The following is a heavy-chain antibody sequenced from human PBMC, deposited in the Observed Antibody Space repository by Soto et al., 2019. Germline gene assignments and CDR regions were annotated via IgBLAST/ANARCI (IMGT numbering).Heavy chain of an antibody. D-gene: IGHD6-19*01. V-gene: IGHV4-31*03. Sequence: SETLSLTCTVSGGSLSSGGYYWSWIRQHPGKGLEWIGYIYYSGSTYYNPSLKSRVTISVDTSKNQFSLKLSSVTAADTAVYYCARGWIAVAGPYYYYYGMDVWGQGTTVTVSS. CDR3: ARGWIAVAGPYYYYYGMDV. CDR1: GGSLSSGGYY. CDR2: IYYSGST. J-gene: IGHJ6*02.